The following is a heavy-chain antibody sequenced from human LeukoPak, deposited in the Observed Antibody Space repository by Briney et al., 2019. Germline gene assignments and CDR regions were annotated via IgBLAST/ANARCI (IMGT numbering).Heavy chain of an antibody. J-gene: IGHJ4*02. CDR2: IYTSGST. V-gene: IGHV4-61*02. CDR3: ARLSGWPLYFDY. CDR1: GGSISSGSYY. Sequence: PSQTLSLTCTVSGGSISSGSYYWSWIRQPAGKGLEWIGRIYTSGSTNYNSSLKSRVTVSVDTSKNQFSLKLSSVTAADTAVYYCARLSGWPLYFDYWGQGTLVTVSS. D-gene: IGHD6-19*01.